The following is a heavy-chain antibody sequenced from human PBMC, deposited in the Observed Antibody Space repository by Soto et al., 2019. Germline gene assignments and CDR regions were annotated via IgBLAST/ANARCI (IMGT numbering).Heavy chain of an antibody. CDR1: GGSISSGAYS. Sequence: QLQLQESGSGLVKPSETLSLTCAVSGGSISSGAYSWSWIRQPPGKGLEWVGYIYHSGSTYYNPSLKTRVTLSVDRSKNRSSLNLNSVTAADTAVYYCARANRPITTPYLNWFDPWGQGTLVTVSS. CDR3: ARANRPITTPYLNWFDP. D-gene: IGHD3-22*01. J-gene: IGHJ5*02. V-gene: IGHV4-30-2*01. CDR2: IYHSGST.